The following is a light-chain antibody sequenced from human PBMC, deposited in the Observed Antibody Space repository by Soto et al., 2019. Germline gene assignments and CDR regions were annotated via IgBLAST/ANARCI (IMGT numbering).Light chain of an antibody. J-gene: IGKJ1*01. CDR3: QQYSNWPPWT. V-gene: IGKV3-15*01. CDR1: QSVSRN. Sequence: EIVMTQSPATLSVSPGERATLSCRASQSVSRNLAWYQQKPGQAPRLLIYGASTRATGIPGRFSGSGSGTDFTLTISSLQSEDFAVYYCQQYSNWPPWTFGQGTKVEIE. CDR2: GAS.